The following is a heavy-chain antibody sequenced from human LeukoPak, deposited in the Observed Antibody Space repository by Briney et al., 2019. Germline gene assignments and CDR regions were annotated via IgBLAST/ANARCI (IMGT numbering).Heavy chain of an antibody. CDR1: GYTITELS. CDR3: ATQYDYDRSAYYLRAFDL. J-gene: IGHJ3*01. Sequence: ASVKVSCKVSGYTITELSMHWVRQAPGKGLEWMGSYDPGEGERINAQKFQGRVTMTEDTSTDTAYMELSSLRSEDTAVYYCATQYDYDRSAYYLRAFDLWGQGTKVTVS. D-gene: IGHD3-22*01. CDR2: YDPGEGER. V-gene: IGHV1-24*01.